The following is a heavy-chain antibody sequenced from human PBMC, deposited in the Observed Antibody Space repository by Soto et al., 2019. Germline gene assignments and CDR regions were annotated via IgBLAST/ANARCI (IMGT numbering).Heavy chain of an antibody. V-gene: IGHV3-21*01. J-gene: IGHJ6*02. CDR3: ARNNLVAALSLYYYYGMDV. CDR1: GFTFSSYS. CDR2: ISSSSSYI. Sequence: EVQLVESGGGLVKPGGSLRLSCAASGFTFSSYSMNWVRQAPGKGLEWVSSISSSSSYIYYADSVKGRFTISRDNAKNSLYLQMNSLRAEDTAVYYRARNNLVAALSLYYYYGMDVWGQGTTVTVSS. D-gene: IGHD2-15*01.